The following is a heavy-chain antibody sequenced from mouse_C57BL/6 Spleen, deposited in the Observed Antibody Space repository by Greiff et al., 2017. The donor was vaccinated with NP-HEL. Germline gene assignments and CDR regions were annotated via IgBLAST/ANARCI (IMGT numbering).Heavy chain of an antibody. CDR2: IDPSDSYS. CDR1: GYTFTSYW. CDR3: ARPITTVVATDWYFDV. Sequence: QVQLKHPGAELVMPGASVKLSCKASGYTFTSYWMHWVKQRPGQGLEWIGEIDPSDSYSNYNQKFKGKSTLTVDKSSSTAYMQLSSLTSEDSAVYYCARPITTVVATDWYFDVWGTGTTVTVSS. V-gene: IGHV1-69*01. J-gene: IGHJ1*03. D-gene: IGHD1-1*01.